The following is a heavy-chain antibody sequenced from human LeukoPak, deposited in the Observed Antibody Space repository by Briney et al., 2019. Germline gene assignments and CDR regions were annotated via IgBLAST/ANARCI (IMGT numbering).Heavy chain of an antibody. J-gene: IGHJ4*02. V-gene: IGHV1-46*01. CDR2: INPSGGST. CDR3: ARDSDKIYDCSSTSCYLDY. Sequence: ASVKVSCKASGYTFTSYYMHWVRQAPGQGLEWMGIINPSGGSTSYAQKFQGRVTMTKDTSTSTVYMELSSLRSEDTAVYYCARDSDKIYDCSSTSCYLDYWGQGTLVTVSS. D-gene: IGHD2-2*01. CDR1: GYTFTSYY.